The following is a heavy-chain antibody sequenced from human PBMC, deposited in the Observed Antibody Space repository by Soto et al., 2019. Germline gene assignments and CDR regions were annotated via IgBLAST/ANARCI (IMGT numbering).Heavy chain of an antibody. CDR2: VYFNETT. J-gene: IGHJ4*02. CDR3: VRQITMARGIDF. V-gene: IGHV4-31*03. D-gene: IGHD3-10*01. CDR1: CGSISSGGYY. Sequence: PSETLSLTCSFSCGSISSGGYYWSWVRQRPGKGLEWIGYVYFNETTYYNPSLKSRVTISVGTSKSQFSLRLSSVTAADAAVYYCVRQITMARGIDFWGPGISVTVSS.